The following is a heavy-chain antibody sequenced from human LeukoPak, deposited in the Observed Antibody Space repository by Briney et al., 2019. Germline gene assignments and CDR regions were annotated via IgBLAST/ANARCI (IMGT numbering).Heavy chain of an antibody. CDR1: GGTFSSYA. D-gene: IGHD2-21*02. CDR2: IIPIFGTA. J-gene: IGHJ4*02. CDR3: ARDRIDCGGDCYSKYYFDY. V-gene: IGHV1-69*13. Sequence: GASVKVSCKASGGTFSSYAISWVRQAPGRGLEWMGGIIPIFGTANYAQKFQGRVTITADESTSTAYMELSSLRSEDTAVYYCARDRIDCGGDCYSKYYFDYWGQGTLVTVSS.